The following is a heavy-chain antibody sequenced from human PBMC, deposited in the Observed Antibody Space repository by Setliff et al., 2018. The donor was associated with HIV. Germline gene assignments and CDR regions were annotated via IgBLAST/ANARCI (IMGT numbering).Heavy chain of an antibody. J-gene: IGHJ4*02. V-gene: IGHV1-69*10. D-gene: IGHD3-22*01. Sequence: EASVKVSCKASGFTFNHYALSWVRQAPGQRPEWMGGTNPQSDIANYAQRFQGRVTITADHSTTTTYMELTSLRADDTAVYYCVRVGPWYYARSGYLASWDYWGQGTLVTVSS. CDR1: GFTFNHYA. CDR2: TNPQSDIA. CDR3: VRVGPWYYARSGYLASWDY.